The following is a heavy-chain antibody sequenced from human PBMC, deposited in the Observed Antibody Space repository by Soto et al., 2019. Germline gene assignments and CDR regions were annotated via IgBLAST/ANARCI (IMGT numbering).Heavy chain of an antibody. CDR3: TRYTYTSRYSYFGMDV. J-gene: IGHJ6*02. D-gene: IGHD1-1*01. CDR1: GFTFGNYA. Sequence: GGSLRRSCICFGFTFGNYAISWSRQAPGKGLEWVGVIRSKAYGETTDYGASVKGRFTILRDDSKSIAYLQLNSLQSEDTGVYYCTRYTYTSRYSYFGMDVWGHGTAVTVSS. V-gene: IGHV3-49*03. CDR2: IRSKAYGETT.